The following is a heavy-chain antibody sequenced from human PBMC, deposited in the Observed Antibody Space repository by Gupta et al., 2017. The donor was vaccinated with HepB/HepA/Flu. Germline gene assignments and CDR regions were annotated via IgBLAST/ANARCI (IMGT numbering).Heavy chain of an antibody. CDR2: INHRGTT. Sequence: QVQVQQWGAGLLKPSETLSLTCAVYGGSFNGYFWSWIRQPPGKGREWIGEINHRGTTNYNPYLKSRVAISQNTFKNKFSLVLRSDTAMYTGVYHGATHLTTVMEDVFDFWGQGTLVTVSS. CDR1: GGSFNGYF. V-gene: IGHV4-34*01. D-gene: IGHD4-11*01. CDR3: ATHLTTVMEDVFDF. J-gene: IGHJ4*01.